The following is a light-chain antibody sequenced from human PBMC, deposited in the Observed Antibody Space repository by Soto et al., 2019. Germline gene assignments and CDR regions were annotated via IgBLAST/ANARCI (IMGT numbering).Light chain of an antibody. CDR3: QQRISWPPG. CDR2: DAS. V-gene: IGKV3-11*01. J-gene: IGKJ5*01. CDR1: QSVSSF. Sequence: EIVLTQSPATLSLSPGERATLSCRASQSVSSFLVWYQHKAGQAPRLLISDASNRATGIPARFSGSGSGTEFTLTISSLEPEDFAVYYCQQRISWPPGFGQGTRLEIK.